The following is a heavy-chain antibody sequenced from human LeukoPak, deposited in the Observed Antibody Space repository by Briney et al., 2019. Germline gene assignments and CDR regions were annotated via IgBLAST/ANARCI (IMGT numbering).Heavy chain of an antibody. CDR1: GGSFSGYY. CDR2: INHSGST. J-gene: IGHJ4*02. Sequence: SETLSLTCAVYGGSFSGYYWSWIRQPPGKGLEWIGEINHSGSTNYNPSLKSRVTISVDTSKNQFSLKLSSVTAADTAVYYCARRGGYTGYDRDWGQGTLVTVSS. V-gene: IGHV4-34*01. CDR3: ARRGGYTGYDRD. D-gene: IGHD5-12*01.